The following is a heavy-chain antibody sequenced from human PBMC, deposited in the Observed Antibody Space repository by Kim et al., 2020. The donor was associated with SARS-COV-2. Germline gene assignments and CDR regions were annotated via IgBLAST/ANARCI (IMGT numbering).Heavy chain of an antibody. CDR3: ARGIAVFSYYYYYGMDV. CDR1: GFTFSSYS. CDR2: ISSSSSTI. Sequence: GGSLRLSCAASGFTFSSYSMNWIRQAPGKGLEWVSYISSSSSTIYYADSVKGRFTISRDNAKNSLYLQMNSLRDEDTAVYYCARGIAVFSYYYYYGMDVWGQGTTVTVSS. D-gene: IGHD6-19*01. V-gene: IGHV3-48*02. J-gene: IGHJ6*02.